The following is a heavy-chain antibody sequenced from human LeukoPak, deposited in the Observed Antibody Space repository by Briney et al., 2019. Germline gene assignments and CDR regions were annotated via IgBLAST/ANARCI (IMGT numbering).Heavy chain of an antibody. CDR1: GFTVSSTY. CDR2: IFTTGTT. J-gene: IGHJ5*01. D-gene: IGHD1-26*01. Sequence: GGSLRLSCVLSGFTVSSTYISWFRQTPGKGLEWVSVIFTTGTTYYADSVKGRFTLSRDNFENTVHLQMSSLTAEDMAVYYCAGDRRTSGWYASWGQGTLVTVSS. V-gene: IGHV3-53*01. CDR3: AGDRRTSGWYAS.